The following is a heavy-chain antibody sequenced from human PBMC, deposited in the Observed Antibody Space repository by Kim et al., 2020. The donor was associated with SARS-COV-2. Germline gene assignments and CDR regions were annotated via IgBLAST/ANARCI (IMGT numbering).Heavy chain of an antibody. Sequence: ACSVTGRFTISRDNAKNSLYLHMNSLRAEDTAVYYCAARPGSSSWFPGYWGQGTLVTVSS. CDR3: AARPGSSSWFPGY. V-gene: IGHV3-11*04. D-gene: IGHD6-13*01. J-gene: IGHJ4*02.